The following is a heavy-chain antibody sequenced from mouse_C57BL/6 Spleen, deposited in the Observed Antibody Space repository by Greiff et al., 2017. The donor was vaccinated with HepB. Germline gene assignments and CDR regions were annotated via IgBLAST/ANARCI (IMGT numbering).Heavy chain of an antibody. CDR1: GFTFNTYA. CDR2: IRSKSSNYAT. CDR3: VRARLGQFDY. V-gene: IGHV10-3*01. J-gene: IGHJ2*01. Sequence: EVKLVESGGGLVQPKGSLKLSCAASGFTFNTYAMHWVGQAPGKGLEWVARIRSKSSNYATYYADSVKDRFTISSDESPSMLYLQMNNLKTEDPAMYYCVRARLGQFDYWGQGTTLTVSS. D-gene: IGHD4-1*01.